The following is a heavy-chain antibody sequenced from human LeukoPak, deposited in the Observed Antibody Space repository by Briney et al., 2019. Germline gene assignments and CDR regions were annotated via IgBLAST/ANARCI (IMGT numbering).Heavy chain of an antibody. Sequence: SETLSLTCTVSGGSVSSDSYFWTWIRQPPGKGLEWIGYIYYSGSTNYNPSLKSRVTISLDTSKSQISLKLSSVTAADTAVYYCARGQRRLQDYWGQGTPVTVSS. CDR1: GGSVSSDSYF. J-gene: IGHJ4*02. CDR3: ARGQRRLQDY. CDR2: IYYSGST. V-gene: IGHV4-61*01.